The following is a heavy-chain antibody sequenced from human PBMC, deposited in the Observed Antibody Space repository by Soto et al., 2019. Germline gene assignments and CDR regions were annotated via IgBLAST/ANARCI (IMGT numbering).Heavy chain of an antibody. CDR2: MNPNSGNT. D-gene: IGHD4-17*01. J-gene: IGHJ6*02. V-gene: IGHV1-8*01. CDR1: GYTFTSYD. Sequence: ASVKVSCKASGYTFTSYDINWVRQATGQGLEWMGWMNPNSGNTGYAQKFQGRVTMTRNTSISTAYMELSSLRSEDTAVYYCARGKAHYGYSYYYYGMDVWGQGTTVTVSS. CDR3: ARGKAHYGYSYYYYGMDV.